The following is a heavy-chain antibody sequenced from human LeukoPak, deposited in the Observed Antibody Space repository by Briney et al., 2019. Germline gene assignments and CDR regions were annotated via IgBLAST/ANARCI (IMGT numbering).Heavy chain of an antibody. D-gene: IGHD1-26*01. CDR2: ISGSDGST. CDR1: GFIFSNYA. CDR3: AKRRSEWELPSFDY. J-gene: IGHJ4*02. V-gene: IGHV3-23*01. Sequence: GGSLRLSCIGSGFIFSNYAMSWVRRAPGRGLQWVSSISGSDGSTYHADSVKGRFSISRDNPKNTLYLRMSSLRAEDTAVYYCAKRRSEWELPSFDYWGQGTLVTVSS.